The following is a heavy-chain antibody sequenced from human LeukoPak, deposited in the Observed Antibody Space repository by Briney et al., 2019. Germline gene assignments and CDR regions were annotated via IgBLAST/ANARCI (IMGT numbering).Heavy chain of an antibody. CDR3: ARGPSGSDY. CDR1: GYTFTSDY. V-gene: IGHV1-2*06. CDR2: INPSSGGT. D-gene: IGHD3-10*01. J-gene: IGHJ4*02. Sequence: AASVKVSCKASGYTFTSDYMHWVRQAPGQGLEWMGRINPSSGGTNYAQKFQGRATMTRDTSINTAYMTLSSLRSDDTAVYYCARGPSGSDYWGQGTLVTVSS.